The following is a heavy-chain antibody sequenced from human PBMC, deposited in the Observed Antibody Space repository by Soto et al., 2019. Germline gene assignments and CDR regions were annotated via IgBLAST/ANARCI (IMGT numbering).Heavy chain of an antibody. V-gene: IGHV3-9*01. J-gene: IGHJ5*02. CDR1: GFTFDDYA. CDR2: ISWNSGSI. Sequence: EVQLVESGGGLVQPGRSLRLSCAASGFTFDDYAMHWVRQAPGKGLEWVSGISWNSGSIGYADSVKGRFTISRDNAKNSLYLQINSLRAEDTALYYCARGWLRVPAAMLGNWFDPWGQGTLVTVSS. CDR3: ARGWLRVPAAMLGNWFDP. D-gene: IGHD2-2*01.